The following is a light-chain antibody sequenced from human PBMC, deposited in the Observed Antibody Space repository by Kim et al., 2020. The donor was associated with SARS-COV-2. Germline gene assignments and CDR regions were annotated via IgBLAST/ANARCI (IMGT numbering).Light chain of an antibody. J-gene: IGKJ1*01. CDR2: DAS. CDR3: QQRSNWWT. Sequence: EIVLTQSPATLSLSPGERATLSCRASRSVSSYLAWYQQKPGQAPRLLIYDASNRATGIPARFSGSGSGTDFTLTISSLEPEDFAVYYCQQRSNWWTFGQGTKVDIK. CDR1: RSVSSY. V-gene: IGKV3-11*01.